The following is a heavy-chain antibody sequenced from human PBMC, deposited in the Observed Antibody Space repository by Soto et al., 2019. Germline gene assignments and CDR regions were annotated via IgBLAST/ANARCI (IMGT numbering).Heavy chain of an antibody. V-gene: IGHV1-3*01. D-gene: IGHD2-2*01. Sequence: QVQLVQSGAEVKKPGASVKVSCKASGYSFTSYAIYWVRQAPGQRLEWMGWNNAGNGNTKYSQKFQGRVTITSDTSASTAYMGLSSLRSEDTAVYFCARGVENIVVVLDVFGYYGMDVWGQGTTVTVSS. CDR2: NNAGNGNT. CDR1: GYSFTSYA. J-gene: IGHJ6*02. CDR3: ARGVENIVVVLDVFGYYGMDV.